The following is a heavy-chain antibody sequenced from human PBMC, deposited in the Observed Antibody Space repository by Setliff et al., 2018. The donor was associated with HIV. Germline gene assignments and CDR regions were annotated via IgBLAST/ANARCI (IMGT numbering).Heavy chain of an antibody. CDR1: GFTFSTYT. D-gene: IGHD3-16*02. CDR2: ISYSSTYI. V-gene: IGHV3-21*01. J-gene: IGHJ4*02. Sequence: PGGSLRLSCAASGFTFSTYTMNWVRQAPGKGLEWVSSISYSSTYIYYADSVKGRFTISRDNAKNSLYLQMNSLRDEDAAVYYCASSPSWGTYRYGLDYWGQGTLVTV. CDR3: ASSPSWGTYRYGLDY.